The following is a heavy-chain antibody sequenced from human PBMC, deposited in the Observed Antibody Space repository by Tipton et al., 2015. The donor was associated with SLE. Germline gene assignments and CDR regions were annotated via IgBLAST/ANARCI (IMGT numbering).Heavy chain of an antibody. D-gene: IGHD6-13*01. CDR2: IYHSGST. CDR1: GGSISSHY. CDR3: ARDAGVWQQLHWYFDL. Sequence: TLSLTCTVSGGSISSHYWGWIRQPPGKGLEWIGSIYHSGSTYYNPSLKSRVTISVDTPKNQFSLKLSSVTAADTAVYYCARDAGVWQQLHWYFDLWGRGTLVTVSS. J-gene: IGHJ2*01. V-gene: IGHV4-38-2*02.